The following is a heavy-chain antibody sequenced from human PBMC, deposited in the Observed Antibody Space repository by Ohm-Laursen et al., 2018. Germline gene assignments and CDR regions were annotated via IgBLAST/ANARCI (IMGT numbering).Heavy chain of an antibody. V-gene: IGHV3-23*01. CDR2: ISGSGFNT. CDR1: GFTFSNYA. Sequence: GSLRLSCAAPGFTFSNYAMSWVRQAPGKGLEFVSAISGSGFNTYYADSVKGRYTISRDNSKNTHYLQMNSLSAEDTAVYYCAQTWAEVGPRGEYFQHWGQGTLVTVSS. D-gene: IGHD3/OR15-3a*01. CDR3: AQTWAEVGPRGEYFQH. J-gene: IGHJ1*01.